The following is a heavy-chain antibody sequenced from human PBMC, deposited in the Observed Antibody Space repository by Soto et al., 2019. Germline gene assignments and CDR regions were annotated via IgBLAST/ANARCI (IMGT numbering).Heavy chain of an antibody. V-gene: IGHV4-34*01. CDR1: GGSFSGYY. D-gene: IGHD3-10*01. CDR3: SRYPLGSGIYYPPFDY. CDR2: INHSGST. Sequence: PSETLSLTSAVYGGSFSGYYWRWIRQPPGKGLEWIGEINHSGSTNYNPSLKSRVTISVDTSKNQFSLKLSSVTAADTAVYYCSRYPLGSGIYYPPFDYWGQGTLVTVS. J-gene: IGHJ4*02.